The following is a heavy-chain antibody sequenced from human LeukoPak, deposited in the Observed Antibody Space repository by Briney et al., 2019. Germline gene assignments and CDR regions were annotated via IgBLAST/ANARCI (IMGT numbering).Heavy chain of an antibody. V-gene: IGHV4-38-2*01. Sequence: PSETLSLTCAVSGYSISSGYYWGWIRQPPGKGLEWIGSIYHSGSTYYNPSLKSRVTISVDTSKNQFSLKLSSVTAADTAVYFFQAEDGIRYFDYWGQGTLVTVSS. J-gene: IGHJ4*02. CDR3: QAEDGIRYFDY. CDR1: GYSISSGYY. CDR2: IYHSGST. D-gene: IGHD3-9*01.